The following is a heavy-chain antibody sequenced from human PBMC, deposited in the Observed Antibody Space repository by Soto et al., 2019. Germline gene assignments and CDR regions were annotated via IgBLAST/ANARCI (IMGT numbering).Heavy chain of an antibody. V-gene: IGHV3-30-3*01. D-gene: IGHD6-19*01. CDR3: ARDKRDQSVAGTSFFY. J-gene: IGHJ4*02. Sequence: QVQLVESGGGVVQPGRSLRLSCAASGFTFSSYAMHWVRQAPGKGLEWVAVLSYDGSNKYYADSVKGRFTISRDNSKNTLYLQMNRLRAEDTAVYYCARDKRDQSVAGTSFFYWGQGTLVTVSS. CDR1: GFTFSSYA. CDR2: LSYDGSNK.